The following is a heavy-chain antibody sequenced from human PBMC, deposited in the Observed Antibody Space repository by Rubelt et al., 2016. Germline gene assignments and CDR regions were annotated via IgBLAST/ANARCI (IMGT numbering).Heavy chain of an antibody. J-gene: IGHJ6*02. D-gene: IGHD6-19*01. CDR2: INPSGGST. CDR3: ARDEESSGPLGWDV. V-gene: IGHV1-46*01. CDR1: GYTFTSYD. Sequence: VKVSCKASGYTFTSYDINWVRQATGQGLEWMGIINPSGGSTSYAQKFQGRVTMTRDTSTSTVYMELSSLRSEDTAVYYCARDEESSGPLGWDVWGQGTTVTVSS.